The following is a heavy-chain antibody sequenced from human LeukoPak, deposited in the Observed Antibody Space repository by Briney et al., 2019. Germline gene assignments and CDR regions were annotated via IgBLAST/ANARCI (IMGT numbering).Heavy chain of an antibody. V-gene: IGHV4-34*01. CDR2: INHSGST. Sequence: PSETQSLTCAVYGGSFSGYYWSWIRQPPGKGLEWIGEINHSGSTNYNPSLKSRVTISVDTSKNQFSLKLSSVTAADTAVYYCARVDTAMVFDYWGQGTLVTVSS. D-gene: IGHD5-18*01. CDR1: GGSFSGYY. J-gene: IGHJ4*02. CDR3: ARVDTAMVFDY.